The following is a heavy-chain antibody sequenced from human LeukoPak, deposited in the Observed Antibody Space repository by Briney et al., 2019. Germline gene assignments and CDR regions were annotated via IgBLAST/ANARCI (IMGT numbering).Heavy chain of an antibody. D-gene: IGHD3-9*01. CDR3: ARAPYDILTGYSYNWFDP. V-gene: IGHV1-3*01. CDR2: INAGNANT. Sequence: GASVKVSCTASGYTFTSYAVHWVRQAPGQRLEWMGWINAGNANTKYSQKFQGRVTITSDTSASTAYMELSSLRSEDTAVYYCARAPYDILTGYSYNWFDPWGQGTLVTVSS. J-gene: IGHJ5*02. CDR1: GYTFTSYA.